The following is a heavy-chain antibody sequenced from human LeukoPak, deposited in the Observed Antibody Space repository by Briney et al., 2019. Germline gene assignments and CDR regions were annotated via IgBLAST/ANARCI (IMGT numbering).Heavy chain of an antibody. D-gene: IGHD5-24*01. J-gene: IGHJ4*02. CDR1: GFSVSSNY. Sequence: GGSLRLSCAASGFSVSSNYMSWVRQAPGKGLEWVSLIYSGGGPYYADSVKGRFTISRDNSKNMLYLRMNSLRAEDTAVYYCARVIAEMATIPLYYFEYWGQGTLVTVSS. CDR2: IYSGGGP. CDR3: ARVIAEMATIPLYYFEY. V-gene: IGHV3-53*01.